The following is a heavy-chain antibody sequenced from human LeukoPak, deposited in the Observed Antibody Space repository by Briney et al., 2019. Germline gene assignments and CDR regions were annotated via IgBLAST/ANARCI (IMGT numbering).Heavy chain of an antibody. J-gene: IGHJ3*02. D-gene: IGHD6-19*01. CDR1: GFTFSSYD. V-gene: IGHV3-13*04. CDR2: IGSAGNT. Sequence: GGSLRLSCAASGFTFSSYDMHWVRHATGKGLEWVSTIGSAGNTYYPGSVKGRFTISRENAKNSLYLQVNSLRAGDTAVYYCARGWGTSGWYVPTIWGQGTMVAVSS. CDR3: ARGWGTSGWYVPTI.